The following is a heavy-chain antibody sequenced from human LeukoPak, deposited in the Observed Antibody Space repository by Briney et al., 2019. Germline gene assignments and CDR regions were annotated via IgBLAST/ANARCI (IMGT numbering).Heavy chain of an antibody. CDR3: ARHLSGVTGYTYGRGIDY. Sequence: GGSLRLSCAASGFTFSSYWMSWVRQAPGKGLEWVANIKQDGSEKYYVDSVKGRFTISRDNAKNSLYLQMNSLRAEDTAVFYCARHLSGVTGYTYGRGIDYWGQGTLVTVSS. V-gene: IGHV3-7*01. CDR2: IKQDGSEK. D-gene: IGHD5-18*01. J-gene: IGHJ4*02. CDR1: GFTFSSYW.